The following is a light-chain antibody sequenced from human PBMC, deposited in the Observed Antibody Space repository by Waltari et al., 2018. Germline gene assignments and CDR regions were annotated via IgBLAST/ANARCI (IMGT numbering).Light chain of an antibody. J-gene: IGKJ4*01. Sequence: DIVLTQSPATLSLSPGERATLSCRASQSLSNYLAWYQQKPGQAPRLLIYDTSNRATGIPARFGGSGFGTDFTLTISSLEPEDFAVYYCQQRRNWPLTFGGGTKVEIK. V-gene: IGKV3-11*01. CDR3: QQRRNWPLT. CDR1: QSLSNY. CDR2: DTS.